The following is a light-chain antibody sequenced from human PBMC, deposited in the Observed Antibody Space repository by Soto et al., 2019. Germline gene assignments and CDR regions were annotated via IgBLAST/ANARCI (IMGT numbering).Light chain of an antibody. CDR2: EVS. V-gene: IGLV2-14*01. CDR3: SSYTSSITVV. J-gene: IGLJ2*01. CDR1: SSDIGSYNF. Sequence: QSALTQPDSVSGSPGQSVTISCTGTSSDIGSYNFVAWYQHHPNKAHKLMIYEVSNRPSGGSNHFSGSKSGNTASLTISGLQAEDEAVYYCSSYTSSITVVFCGGTKYTVL.